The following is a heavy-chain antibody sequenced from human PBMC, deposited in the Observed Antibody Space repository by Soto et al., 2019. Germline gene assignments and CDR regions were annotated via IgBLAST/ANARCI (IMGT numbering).Heavy chain of an antibody. Sequence: PGGSLRLSCAASGFTFSSYGMHWVRQAPGKGLEWVAVISYDGSNKYYADSVKGRFTISRDNSKNTLYLQMNSLRAEDTAVYYCAKALWFYCSGGSCETRIRYYGMDVWGQGTTVTVSS. D-gene: IGHD2-15*01. V-gene: IGHV3-30*18. J-gene: IGHJ6*02. CDR2: ISYDGSNK. CDR1: GFTFSSYG. CDR3: AKALWFYCSGGSCETRIRYYGMDV.